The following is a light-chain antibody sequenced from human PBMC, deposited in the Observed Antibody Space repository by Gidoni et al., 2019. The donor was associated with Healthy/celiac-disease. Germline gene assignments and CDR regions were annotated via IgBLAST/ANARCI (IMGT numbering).Light chain of an antibody. CDR3: MQGTHWPPT. J-gene: IGKJ1*01. CDR1: QSLVYSEGNTD. V-gene: IGKV2-30*01. Sequence: DVVMTQSPLSLPVTLGQPASISCRSSQSLVYSEGNTDLNWFKQRTGQSPRRLIYKVSNRDSGVPDRFSGSGSGTDFTLKISRVEAEDVGVYYCMQGTHWPPTFGQGTKVEIK. CDR2: KVS.